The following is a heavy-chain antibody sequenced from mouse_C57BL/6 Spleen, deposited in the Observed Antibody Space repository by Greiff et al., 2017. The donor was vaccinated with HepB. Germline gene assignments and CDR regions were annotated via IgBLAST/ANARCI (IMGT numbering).Heavy chain of an antibody. CDR2: IDPEDGDT. J-gene: IGHJ2*01. CDR1: GFNIKDYY. Sequence: EVQLQQSGAELVRPGASVKLSCTASGFNIKDYYMHWVKQRPEQGLEWIGRIDPEDGDTEYAPKFQGKATMTADTSSNTAYLQLSSLTSEDTAVYYCTRAGYDYDYVDYWGQGTTLTVSS. CDR3: TRAGYDYDYVDY. D-gene: IGHD2-4*01. V-gene: IGHV14-1*01.